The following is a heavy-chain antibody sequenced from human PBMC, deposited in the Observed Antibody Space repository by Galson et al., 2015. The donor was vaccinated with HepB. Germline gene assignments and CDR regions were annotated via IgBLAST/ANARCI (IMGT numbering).Heavy chain of an antibody. J-gene: IGHJ4*02. CDR3: AKEQGELLWFGELFV. V-gene: IGHV3-9*01. CDR1: GFTFDDYA. D-gene: IGHD3-10*01. CDR2: ISWNSGSI. Sequence: SLRLSCAASGFTFDDYAMHWVRQAPGEGLEWVSGISWNSGSIGYADSVKGRLTISRDNAKNSLYLQMSSLRAEDTALYYCAKEQGELLWFGELFVWGQGTLVTVSS.